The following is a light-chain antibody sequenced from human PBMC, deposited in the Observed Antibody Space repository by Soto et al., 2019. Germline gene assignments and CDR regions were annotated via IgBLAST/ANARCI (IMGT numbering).Light chain of an antibody. Sequence: QSVLNQPPSASETPGQRVAITCSGSSSNIGRNPVNRYQQLPGRAPKLLIYTNSQRPSGVPDRFSGSKSGTSASLAISGLQSEDEADYYWATWYDRLNGPLVGGGTKVTVL. CDR2: TNS. CDR3: ATWYDRLNGPL. V-gene: IGLV1-44*01. J-gene: IGLJ2*01. CDR1: SSNIGRNP.